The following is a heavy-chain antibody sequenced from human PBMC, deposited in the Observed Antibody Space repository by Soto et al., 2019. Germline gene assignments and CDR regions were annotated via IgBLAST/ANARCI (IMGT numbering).Heavy chain of an antibody. D-gene: IGHD6-6*01. V-gene: IGHV4-30-4*01. CDR1: GGSISSGDYY. CDR2: IYYSGST. Sequence: PSETLSLTCTVSGGSISSGDYYWSWIRQPPGKGLEWIGYIYYSGSTYYNPSLKSRVTISVDTSKNQFSLKLSSVTAADTAVYYCARVELSSSSSAGNYYYYGMDVWGQGTTVTVSS. CDR3: ARVELSSSSSAGNYYYYGMDV. J-gene: IGHJ6*02.